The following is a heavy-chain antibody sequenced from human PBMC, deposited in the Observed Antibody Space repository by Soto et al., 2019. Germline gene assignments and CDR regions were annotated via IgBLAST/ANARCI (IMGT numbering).Heavy chain of an antibody. CDR1: GFAFSAYY. Sequence: GGSLRLSCAASGFAFSAYYMSWIRQAPGKGLEWVSYISDSGSLTHYGDSVKGRFTISRDNAKASLYLQMDSLRAEDTAIYYCARALVLGVGALSQWGQGTLVTVSS. CDR3: ARALVLGVGALSQ. J-gene: IGHJ4*02. V-gene: IGHV3-11*01. D-gene: IGHD3-10*01. CDR2: ISDSGSLT.